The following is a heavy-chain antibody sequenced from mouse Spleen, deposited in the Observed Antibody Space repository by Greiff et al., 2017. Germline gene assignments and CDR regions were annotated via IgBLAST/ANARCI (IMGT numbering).Heavy chain of an antibody. J-gene: IGHJ4*01. CDR3: ARDEGDAMDY. Sequence: EVKVVESGGGLVQSGRSLRLSCATSGFTFSDFYMEWVRQAPGKGLEWIAASRNKANDYTTEYSASVKGRFIVSRDTSQSILYLQMNALRAEDTAIYYCARDEGDAMDYWGQGTSVTVSS. V-gene: IGHV7-1*01. CDR2: SRNKANDYTT. CDR1: GFTFSDFY.